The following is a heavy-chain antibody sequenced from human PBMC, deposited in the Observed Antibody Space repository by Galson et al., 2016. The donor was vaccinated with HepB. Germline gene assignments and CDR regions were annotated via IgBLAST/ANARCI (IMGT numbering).Heavy chain of an antibody. V-gene: IGHV3-48*02. CDR3: ASQWVAVDY. D-gene: IGHD2-15*01. Sequence: SLRLSCAASGFTFSSYWMHWVRQAPGQGLEWVSHISSRTRTTYYADSVKGRFTISRDNAKNSLYLQMNSLRDEDTAVYYCASQWVAVDYWGRGTVVTVSS. J-gene: IGHJ4*02. CDR2: ISSRTRTT. CDR1: GFTFSSYW.